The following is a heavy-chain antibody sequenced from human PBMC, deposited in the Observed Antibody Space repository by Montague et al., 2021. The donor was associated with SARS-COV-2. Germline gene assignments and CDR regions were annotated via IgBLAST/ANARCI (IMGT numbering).Heavy chain of an antibody. Sequence: TLSLTCAVYGGSFSDYYWTWIRQPPGKGLEWIGYIYYSGITYYNPSLKSRVSISLDRSKNQFSLNVRSVTAADTAVYYCARGAPMVQGAGNWFDPWGQGTLVTVS. CDR1: GGSFSDYY. CDR2: IYYSGIT. V-gene: IGHV4-34*09. CDR3: ARGAPMVQGAGNWFDP. J-gene: IGHJ5*02. D-gene: IGHD3-10*01.